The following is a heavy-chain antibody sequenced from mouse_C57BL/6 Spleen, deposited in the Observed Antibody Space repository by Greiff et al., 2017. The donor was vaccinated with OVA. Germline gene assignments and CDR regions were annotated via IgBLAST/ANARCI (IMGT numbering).Heavy chain of an antibody. CDR3: AIGERGFAY. J-gene: IGHJ3*01. Sequence: QVQLQQPGAELVKPGASVKLSCKASGYTFTSYWMQWVKQRPGQGLEWIGEIDPSDGYTNYNPKFKGKATLTVDTSSSTAYMQLSSLTSEDSAVYYCAIGERGFAYWGQGTLVTVAA. CDR2: IDPSDGYT. D-gene: IGHD3-3*01. V-gene: IGHV1-50*01. CDR1: GYTFTSYW.